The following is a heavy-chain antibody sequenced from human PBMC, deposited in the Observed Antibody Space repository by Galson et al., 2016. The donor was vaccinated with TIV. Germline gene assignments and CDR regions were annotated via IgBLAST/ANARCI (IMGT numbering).Heavy chain of an antibody. V-gene: IGHV3-15*01. Sequence: SLRLSCAASGFTFSNAWMSWVRQAPGKGLEWVGRFKSETDGGTTDYAAPVKGRFTISRDDSKNTLYLQMNTLKTEDTAVYYCHCSSTSCYVRWFDPWGQGTLVTVSS. D-gene: IGHD2-2*01. CDR2: FKSETDGGTT. J-gene: IGHJ5*02. CDR3: HCSSTSCYVRWFDP. CDR1: GFTFSNAW.